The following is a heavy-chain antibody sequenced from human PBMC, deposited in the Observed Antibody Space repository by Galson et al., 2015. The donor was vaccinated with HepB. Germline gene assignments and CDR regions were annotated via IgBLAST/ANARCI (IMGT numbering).Heavy chain of an antibody. CDR2: LTATSSNR. CDR3: ALGFWGTESRGNFES. CDR1: GLALSHSY. J-gene: IGHJ4*02. D-gene: IGHD3-16*01. Sequence: SLRLSCAASGLALSHSYMSWIRQAPGKGLEWVAYLTATSSNRYYADSVKGRFTISRDNAKNSLLLQMDGQRVEDTAVYYCALGFWGTESRGNFESWGQGTRVTVTS. V-gene: IGHV3-11*01.